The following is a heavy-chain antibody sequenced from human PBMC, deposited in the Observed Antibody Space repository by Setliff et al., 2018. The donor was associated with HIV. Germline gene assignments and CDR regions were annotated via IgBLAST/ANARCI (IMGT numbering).Heavy chain of an antibody. V-gene: IGHV3-7*01. CDR2: IKQDGSEK. CDR1: GFTFRSYW. D-gene: IGHD3-22*01. CDR3: ARSHPYNYDSSGGFDAFDI. Sequence: GGSLRLSCAVSGFTFRSYWMTWVRQAPGKGLEWVASIKQDGSEKYYVDSVKGRFSISRDNAKSSLYLRMNSLRAEDTALYYCARSHPYNYDSSGGFDAFDIWGQGTMVTVSS. J-gene: IGHJ3*02.